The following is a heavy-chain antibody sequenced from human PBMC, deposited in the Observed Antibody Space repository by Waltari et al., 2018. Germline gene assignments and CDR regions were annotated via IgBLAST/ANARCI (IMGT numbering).Heavy chain of an antibody. CDR1: GGSISSHY. J-gene: IGHJ5*02. D-gene: IGHD5-12*01. CDR2: IYYSGST. CDR3: ARANVDIVATPPGAIDP. Sequence: QVQLQESGPGLVKPSETLSLTCTVSGGSISSHYWSWSRQPPGKGLEWIGYIYYSGSTNYNPSLKSRVTISVDTSKNQFSLKLSSVTAADTAVYYCARANVDIVATPPGAIDPWGQGTLVTVSS. V-gene: IGHV4-59*11.